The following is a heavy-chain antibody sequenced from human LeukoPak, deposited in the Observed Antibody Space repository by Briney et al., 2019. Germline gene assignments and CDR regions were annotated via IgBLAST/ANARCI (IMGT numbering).Heavy chain of an antibody. CDR1: GGSISSSTYY. Sequence: PSETLSLTCTVSGGSISSSTYYWGWIRQPPGKGLEWIGSIYYSGRTYYNPSLKSRLTISVDTSKNQFSLKLSSVTAADTAVYYCAKDGSITAAGGFDPWGQGTLVTVSS. V-gene: IGHV4-39*02. D-gene: IGHD6-13*01. CDR3: AKDGSITAAGGFDP. CDR2: IYYSGRT. J-gene: IGHJ5*02.